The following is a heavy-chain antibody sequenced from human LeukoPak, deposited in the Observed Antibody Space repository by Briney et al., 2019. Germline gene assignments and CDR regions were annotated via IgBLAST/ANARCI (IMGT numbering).Heavy chain of an antibody. D-gene: IGHD7-27*01. CDR1: GGSISNYF. V-gene: IGHV4-59*08. J-gene: IGHJ4*02. Sequence: PSETLSLTCSVSGGSISNYFWTWIRRPPGKGQEWIGYIYSSGSTCYNPSLKSRVTISVDTSKNRFSLKLSTVTAADTAVYYCARRPTGDPKFDYWGQGTLVTVSS. CDR3: ARRPTGDPKFDY. CDR2: IYSSGST.